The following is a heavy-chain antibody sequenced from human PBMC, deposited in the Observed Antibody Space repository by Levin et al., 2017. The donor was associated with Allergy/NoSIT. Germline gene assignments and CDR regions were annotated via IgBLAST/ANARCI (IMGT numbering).Heavy chain of an antibody. D-gene: IGHD4-11*01. CDR3: TKDDNYALDY. V-gene: IGHV3-48*01. CDR1: GFTFSSFS. Sequence: PGGSLRLSCAASGFTFSSFSMNWVRQTPGKGLEWVSHIRGSSKIIYYADSVKGRFTISRDNAKNSLYLQMNSLRAEDTALYYCTKDDNYALDYWGQGTLVTVSS. CDR2: IRGSSKII. J-gene: IGHJ4*02.